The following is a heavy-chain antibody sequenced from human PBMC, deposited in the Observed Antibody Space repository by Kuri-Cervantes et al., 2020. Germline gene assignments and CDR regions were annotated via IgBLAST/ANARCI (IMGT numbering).Heavy chain of an antibody. V-gene: IGHV3-33*03. Sequence: GGSLRLSCAASGFIFSNYAMHWVRQAPGKGLEWVAVIWSDGSKIYYADSVKGRFTISRDNAKNSLYLQMNSLRAEDTALYYCAKDLTYRSSSGFDNWGQGTLVTVSS. J-gene: IGHJ4*02. CDR2: IWSDGSKI. D-gene: IGHD6-6*01. CDR3: AKDLTYRSSSGFDN. CDR1: GFIFSNYA.